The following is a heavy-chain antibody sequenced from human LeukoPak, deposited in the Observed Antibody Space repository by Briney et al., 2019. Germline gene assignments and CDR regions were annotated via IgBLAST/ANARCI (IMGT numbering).Heavy chain of an antibody. J-gene: IGHJ4*02. V-gene: IGHV4-39*01. CDR3: ARRRGVYYFDY. D-gene: IGHD3-10*01. Sequence: PSETLSLTCTVSGGSISSSNFYWGWIRQSPGKGLEWIGSIYYSGGTYYNASLKSRVTISVDTSKDQFSLRLSSVTATDTAVYYCARRRGVYYFDYWGQGTLVTVSS. CDR2: IYYSGGT. CDR1: GGSISSSNFY.